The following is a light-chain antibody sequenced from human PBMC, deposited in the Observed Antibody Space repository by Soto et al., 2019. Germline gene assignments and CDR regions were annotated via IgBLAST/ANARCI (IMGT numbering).Light chain of an antibody. CDR1: QNINSF. CDR3: QHRNNLPPT. Sequence: DIVLTQSPVNLSLSPGERATLSCRASQNINSFLAWYQQRPGQAPRLLIYDASTRATGIPARFNGRGSVTDFSLTISDLAPEDSEVYYCQHRNNLPPTFGGGTKVEIK. J-gene: IGKJ4*01. CDR2: DAS. V-gene: IGKV3-11*01.